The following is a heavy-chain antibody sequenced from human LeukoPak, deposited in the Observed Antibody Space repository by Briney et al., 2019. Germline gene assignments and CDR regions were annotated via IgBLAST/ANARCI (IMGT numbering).Heavy chain of an antibody. CDR3: ARAFGYFDWFFSFGY. CDR1: GGSFSGYY. CDR2: INHSGST. D-gene: IGHD3-9*01. J-gene: IGHJ4*02. V-gene: IGHV4-34*01. Sequence: SETLSLTCAVYGGSFSGYYWSWIRQPPGKGLEWIGEINHSGSTNYNPSLKSRVTISVDTSKNQFSLKLSSVTAADTAVYYCARAFGYFDWFFSFGYWGQGTLVTVSS.